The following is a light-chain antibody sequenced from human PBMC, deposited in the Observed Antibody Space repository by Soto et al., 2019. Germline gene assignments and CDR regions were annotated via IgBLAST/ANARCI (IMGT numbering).Light chain of an antibody. CDR2: GAS. J-gene: IGKJ1*01. V-gene: IGKV3-20*01. CDR3: QRYGSSRT. Sequence: EIVMTQSPGTLSVSPGERATLSCRASQSVSSNLAWYQHKPGQAPRLLIYGASRRATGIPDRFSGSGSGTDFTLTITRLEPEDFAVYYCQRYGSSRTFGQGTKVDIK. CDR1: QSVSSN.